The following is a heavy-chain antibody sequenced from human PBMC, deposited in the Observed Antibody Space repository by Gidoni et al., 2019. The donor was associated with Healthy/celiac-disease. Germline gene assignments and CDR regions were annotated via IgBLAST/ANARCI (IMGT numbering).Heavy chain of an antibody. CDR1: GYTFTSYY. Sequence: QVQLVQSGAEVKKPGASVKVSCKASGYTFTSYYMHWVRQAPGQRLEWMGIINPSGGSTSYAQKFQGRVTMTRDTSTSTVYMELSSMRSEDTAVYYCARAQRHDYGDRGYYYYYYGMDVWGQGTTVTVSS. V-gene: IGHV1-46*01. J-gene: IGHJ6*02. CDR3: ARAQRHDYGDRGYYYYYYGMDV. CDR2: INPSGGST. D-gene: IGHD4-17*01.